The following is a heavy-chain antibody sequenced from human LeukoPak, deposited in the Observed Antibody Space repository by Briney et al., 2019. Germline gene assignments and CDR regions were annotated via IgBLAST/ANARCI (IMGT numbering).Heavy chain of an antibody. CDR1: GFTVAYNY. CDR2: IYDGGGT. D-gene: IGHD6-13*01. J-gene: IGHJ4*02. V-gene: IGHV3-53*01. CDR3: ARGYSSPM. Sequence: GGSLRLSCAASGFTVAYNYMTWVRQAPGKGLEWVSAIYDGGGTYYADSVKGRFTMSRDNSKSTLYLQMNSLRADDTAVYYCARGYSSPMGGQGILVTVSS.